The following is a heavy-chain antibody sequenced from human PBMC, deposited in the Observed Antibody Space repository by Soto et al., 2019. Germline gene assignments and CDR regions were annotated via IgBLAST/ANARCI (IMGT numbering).Heavy chain of an antibody. J-gene: IGHJ4*02. CDR3: ARARCSSGQCYYFDY. V-gene: IGHV3-64*02. CDR2: ISRSGDRT. D-gene: IGHD2-15*01. Sequence: EVQLVESGEGLVQPGGSLRLSCAASGFTFSSYIHWIRQAAGKGLEFVSAISRSGDRTYYADSVKGRFTITRDNSKNTVWLQMGSLRAEDMAVYYCARARCSSGQCYYFDYWGRGALVSVSS. CDR1: GFTFSSY.